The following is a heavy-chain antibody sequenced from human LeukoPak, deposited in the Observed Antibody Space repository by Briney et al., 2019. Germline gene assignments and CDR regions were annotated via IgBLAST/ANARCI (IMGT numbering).Heavy chain of an antibody. J-gene: IGHJ3*02. CDR3: ARDLKVNYYDSSGSDAFDI. Sequence: NPSETLSLTCAVYGGSFSGYYWSWIRQPPGKGLEWIGEINHSGSTNYNPSLKSRVTISVDTSKNQFSLKLSSVTAADTAVYYCARDLKVNYYDSSGSDAFDIWGQGTMVTVSS. CDR2: INHSGST. V-gene: IGHV4-34*01. CDR1: GGSFSGYY. D-gene: IGHD3-22*01.